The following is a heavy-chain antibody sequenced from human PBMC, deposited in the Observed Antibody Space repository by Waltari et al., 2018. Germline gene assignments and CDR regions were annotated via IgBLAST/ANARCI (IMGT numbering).Heavy chain of an antibody. V-gene: IGHV4-61*02. CDR2: IYTSGST. CDR1: GGSISSGRSD. J-gene: IGHJ6*02. D-gene: IGHD1-26*01. CDR3: ASLVRGSYYYYYGMDV. Sequence: QVQLQESGPGLVTPSQTLSLTSTFSGGSISSGRSDWSWIRLHPGKGLEWIGRIYTSGSTNYNPSLKSRVTISVDTSKNQFSLKLSSVTAADTAVYYCASLVRGSYYYYYGMDVWGQGTTVTVSS.